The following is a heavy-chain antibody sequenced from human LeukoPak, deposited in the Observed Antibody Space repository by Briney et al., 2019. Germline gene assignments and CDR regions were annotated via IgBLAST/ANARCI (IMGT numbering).Heavy chain of an antibody. J-gene: IGHJ4*02. V-gene: IGHV3-23*01. CDR1: RFTFSSYA. CDR2: ISGSGGST. Sequence: GGSLRLSCAASRFTFSSYAMSWVRQAPGKGLEWVSGISGSGGSTYYADSVKGRFTISRDNSKNTLYLQMNSLRAEDTAVYYCARTTYYYDSGSYYVIDYWGQGTLVTVSS. CDR3: ARTTYYYDSGSYYVIDY. D-gene: IGHD3-10*01.